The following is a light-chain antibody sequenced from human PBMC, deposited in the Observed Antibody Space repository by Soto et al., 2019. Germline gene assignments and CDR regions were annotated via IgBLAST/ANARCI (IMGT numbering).Light chain of an antibody. Sequence: QSALTQPRSVSGSPGQSVTISCIGTSSDVGDYNLVSWYQRHPGKAPKLMIYDVVKRPSGVPDRFSGSKSGNTASLTISGLQAEDEAEYFCCSYAGRYTWVFGGGTKLTVL. J-gene: IGLJ3*02. CDR3: CSYAGRYTWV. V-gene: IGLV2-11*01. CDR2: DVV. CDR1: SSDVGDYNL.